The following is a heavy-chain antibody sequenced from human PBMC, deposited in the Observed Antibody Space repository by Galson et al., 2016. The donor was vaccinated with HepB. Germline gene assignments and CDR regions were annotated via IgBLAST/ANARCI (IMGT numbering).Heavy chain of an antibody. J-gene: IGHJ5*02. Sequence: TLSLTCTVSGGSISSAGFYWTWIRQLPGGGLEWIGYIYYGGSTFYNPSLQSRVTMSVDTSKNQFSLRLKSVTAADTAVYYCARDNVMGAKNWFDRWGQATLVTASS. D-gene: IGHD1-26*01. CDR1: GGSISSAGFY. V-gene: IGHV4-31*03. CDR2: IYYGGST. CDR3: ARDNVMGAKNWFDR.